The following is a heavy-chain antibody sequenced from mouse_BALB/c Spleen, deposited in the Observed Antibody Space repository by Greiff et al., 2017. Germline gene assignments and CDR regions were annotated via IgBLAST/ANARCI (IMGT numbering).Heavy chain of an antibody. CDR1: GFTFSSYG. J-gene: IGHJ1*01. V-gene: IGHV5-6-3*01. CDR3: ARDPLSGYFDV. Sequence: EVKVVGSGGGLVQPGGSLKLSCAASGFTFSSYGMSWVRQTPDKRLELVATINSNGGSTYYPDSVKGRFTISRDNAKNTLYLQMSSLKSEDTAMYYCARDPLSGYFDVWGEGTTVTVSS. CDR2: INSNGGST.